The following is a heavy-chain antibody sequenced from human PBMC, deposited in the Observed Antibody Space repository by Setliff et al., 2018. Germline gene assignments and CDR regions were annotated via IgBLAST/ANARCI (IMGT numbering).Heavy chain of an antibody. D-gene: IGHD6-13*01. V-gene: IGHV3-43*01. J-gene: IGHJ6*02. Sequence: GGSLRLSCAASGFTFDDYTMHWVRQAPGKGLEWVSLISWDGGGTYYADSVKGRFTISRDNSKNSLYLQMNSLRTEDTALYYCAKDIGSSWYFGYYGMDVWGQGTTVTVSS. CDR2: ISWDGGGT. CDR1: GFTFDDYT. CDR3: AKDIGSSWYFGYYGMDV.